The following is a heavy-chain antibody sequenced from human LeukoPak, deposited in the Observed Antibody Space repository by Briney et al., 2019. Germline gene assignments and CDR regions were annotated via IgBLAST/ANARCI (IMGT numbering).Heavy chain of an antibody. CDR1: GGSISSGSYY. CDR3: ARIVVVPAAFFGGFDP. V-gene: IGHV4-61*02. D-gene: IGHD2-2*01. J-gene: IGHJ5*02. CDR2: IYTSGST. Sequence: SETLSLTCTVSGGSISSGSYYWSWIRQPAGRGLEWIGRIYTSGSTNYNPSLKSRVTISVDTSKNQFSLKLSSVTAADTAVYYCARIVVVPAAFFGGFDPWGQGTLVTVSS.